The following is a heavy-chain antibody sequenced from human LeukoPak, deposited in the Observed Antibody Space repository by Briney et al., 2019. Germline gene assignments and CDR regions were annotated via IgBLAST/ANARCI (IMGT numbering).Heavy chain of an antibody. CDR3: ARMVRRVVRLSIGRSSDYASGYYFDY. V-gene: IGHV4-4*07. D-gene: IGHD5-12*01. CDR1: GGSISSYY. J-gene: IGHJ4*02. CDR2: IYTSGST. Sequence: PSETLSLTCTVSGGSISSYYWSWIRQPAGKGLEWIGRIYTSGSTNFNPSLKSRVTISVDTSKNQFSLKLSSVTAADTAVYYCARMVRRVVRLSIGRSSDYASGYYFDYWGQGTLVTVSS.